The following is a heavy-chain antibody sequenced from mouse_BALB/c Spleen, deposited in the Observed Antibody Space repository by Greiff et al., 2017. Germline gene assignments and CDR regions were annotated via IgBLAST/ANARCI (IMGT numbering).Heavy chain of an antibody. Sequence: QVQLKESGAELVKPGASVKLSCKASGYTFTSYYMYWVKQRPGQGLEWIGEINPSNGGTNFNEKFKSKATLTVDKSSSTAYMQLSSLTSEDSAVYYCTMGRGYYFDYWGQGTTLTVSS. CDR3: TMGRGYYFDY. J-gene: IGHJ2*01. V-gene: IGHV1S81*02. CDR2: INPSNGGT. CDR1: GYTFTSYY. D-gene: IGHD4-1*01.